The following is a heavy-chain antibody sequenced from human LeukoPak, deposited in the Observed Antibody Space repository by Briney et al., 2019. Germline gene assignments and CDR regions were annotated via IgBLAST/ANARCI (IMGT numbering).Heavy chain of an antibody. V-gene: IGHV4-4*07. CDR3: ARERGRVTAVAGFDY. J-gene: IGHJ4*02. D-gene: IGHD6-19*01. Sequence: SETLSLTCTVSGGSISSYYWSWIRQPAGKGLEWIGRIYTCGSTNYNPSLKSRVTMSVDTSKNQFSLKLSSVTAADTAVYYCARERGRVTAVAGFDYWGQGALVTVSS. CDR1: GGSISSYY. CDR2: IYTCGST.